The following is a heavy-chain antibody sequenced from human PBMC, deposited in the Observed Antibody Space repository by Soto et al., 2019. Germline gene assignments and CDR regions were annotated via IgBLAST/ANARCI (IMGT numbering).Heavy chain of an antibody. CDR1: GGSISSGGYY. D-gene: IGHD6-13*01. CDR3: ARGNSSSWYVGSGYYYGMDV. J-gene: IGHJ6*02. CDR2: IYYSGST. V-gene: IGHV4-31*03. Sequence: QVQLQESGPGLVKPSQTLSLTCTVSGGSISSGGYYWSWIRQHPGKGLEWIGYIYYSGSTYYNPSLKGRVTISVGTSKNQFSLKLSSVTAADTAVYYCARGNSSSWYVGSGYYYGMDVWGQGTTVTVSS.